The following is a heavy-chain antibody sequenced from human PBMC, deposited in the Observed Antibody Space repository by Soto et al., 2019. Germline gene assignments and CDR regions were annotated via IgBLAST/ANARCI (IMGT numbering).Heavy chain of an antibody. CDR2: IGTAGDT. V-gene: IGHV3-13*01. CDR1: GFTFSSYD. J-gene: IGHJ4*02. CDR3: AREAIAAAGTRNFDY. Sequence: PGGSLRLSCAASGFTFSSYDMHWVRQAPGKGLEWVSAIGTAGDTYYPGSVKGRFTISRENAKNSLYLQMNSLRAEDTAVYYCAREAIAAAGTRNFDYWGQGTLVTVSS. D-gene: IGHD6-13*01.